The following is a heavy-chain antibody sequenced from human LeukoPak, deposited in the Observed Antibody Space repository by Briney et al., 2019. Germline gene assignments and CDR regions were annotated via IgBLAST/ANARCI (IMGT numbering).Heavy chain of an antibody. CDR1: GDSICSGDYY. V-gene: IGHV4-61*02. J-gene: IGHJ3*02. D-gene: IGHD3-22*01. Sequence: TPSETLSLTCTVSGDSICSGDYYWSWIRQPAGKGLEWIGRISSRGSTNYNPSLKSRTTISVDTSKNQFPLELSPVTAADTAVYFCARGPYSYDSSGAFDIWGQGTMVTVSS. CDR3: ARGPYSYDSSGAFDI. CDR2: ISSRGST.